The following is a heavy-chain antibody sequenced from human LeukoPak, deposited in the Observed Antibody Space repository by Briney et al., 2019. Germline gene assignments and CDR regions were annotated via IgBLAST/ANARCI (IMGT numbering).Heavy chain of an antibody. D-gene: IGHD3-16*02. CDR2: ISSSGSTI. J-gene: IGHJ3*02. V-gene: IGHV3-48*03. CDR1: GFTFSSYE. CDR3: ARDHDYVWGSYRYPAFDI. Sequence: GGSLRLSCAASGFTFSSYEMNWVRQAPGKGLEWVSYISSSGSTIYYADSVKGRFTISRDNAKNSLYLQMNSLRAEDTAVYYCARDHDYVWGSYRYPAFDIWGQGTMVTASS.